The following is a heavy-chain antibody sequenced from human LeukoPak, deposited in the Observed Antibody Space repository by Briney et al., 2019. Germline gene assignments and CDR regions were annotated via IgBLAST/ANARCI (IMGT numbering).Heavy chain of an antibody. CDR1: GFTFSSYW. V-gene: IGHV4-59*08. CDR3: ARHSTRGGDFDY. J-gene: IGHJ4*02. Sequence: PGGSLRLSCAASGFTFSSYWMSWVRQPPGKGLEWIGYIYSSGTTNYNPSLKSRVTISSDTSKNQFSLKLRSVTAADTAMYYCARHSTRGGDFDYWGQGTLVTVSS. CDR2: IYSSGTT. D-gene: IGHD2-21*01.